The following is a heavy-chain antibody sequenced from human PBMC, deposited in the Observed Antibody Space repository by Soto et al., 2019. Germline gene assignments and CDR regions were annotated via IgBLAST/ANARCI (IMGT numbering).Heavy chain of an antibody. V-gene: IGHV3-23*01. CDR3: ARAASNYFDSGSYQPYFMDV. CDR2: ITGSGGAT. CDR1: GFTFSSYA. J-gene: IGHJ6*03. Sequence: PGGSLRLSCAASGFTFSSYAMSWVRQAPGKGLEWVSAITGSGGATYYADSVKGRFTISRDNSKNSLYLQMNSLRVDDTAVYYCARAASNYFDSGSYQPYFMDVWGKGTTVTVSS. D-gene: IGHD3-10*01.